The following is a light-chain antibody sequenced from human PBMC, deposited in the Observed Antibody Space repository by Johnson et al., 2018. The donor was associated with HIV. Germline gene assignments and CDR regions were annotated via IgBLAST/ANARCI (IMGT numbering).Light chain of an antibody. CDR1: SSNIGNNY. V-gene: IGLV1-51*01. CDR2: DNN. Sequence: QAVLTQPPSVSAAPGQKVTISCSGSSSNIGNNYVSWYQHLPGTAPKLLIYDNNKRPSGIPDRFSGSKSGTSATLGITGLQTGDEADYYCGTWDSSLMAGRVVGTGTKVTVL. CDR3: GTWDSSLMAGRV. J-gene: IGLJ1*01.